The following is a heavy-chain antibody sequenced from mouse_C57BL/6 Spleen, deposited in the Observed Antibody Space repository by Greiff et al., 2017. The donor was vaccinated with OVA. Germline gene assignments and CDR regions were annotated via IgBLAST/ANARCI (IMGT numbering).Heavy chain of an antibody. CDR3: AILLTYAMDY. J-gene: IGHJ4*01. D-gene: IGHD2-10*01. Sequence: DVQLVESGGGLVKPGGSLKLSCAASGFTFSDYGMHWVRQAPEKGLEWVAYISSGSSTIYYADTVKGRFTISRDNAKNTLFLQMTSLRSEDTAMYYCAILLTYAMDYWGQGTSVTVSS. CDR2: ISSGSSTI. CDR1: GFTFSDYG. V-gene: IGHV5-17*01.